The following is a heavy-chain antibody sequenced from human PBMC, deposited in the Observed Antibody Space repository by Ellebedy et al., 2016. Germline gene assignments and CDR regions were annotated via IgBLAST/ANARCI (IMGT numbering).Heavy chain of an antibody. CDR1: GYTFTSYY. Sequence: ASVKVSCKVSGYTFTSYYMHWVRQAPGQGLEWTGIINPSGGSTSYAQKFQGRVTMTRDTSTSTVYMELSSLRSEDTAVYYCARGSSYGSGSPRLGYWGQGTLVTVSS. CDR3: ARGSSYGSGSPRLGY. D-gene: IGHD3-10*01. J-gene: IGHJ4*02. CDR2: INPSGGST. V-gene: IGHV1-46*01.